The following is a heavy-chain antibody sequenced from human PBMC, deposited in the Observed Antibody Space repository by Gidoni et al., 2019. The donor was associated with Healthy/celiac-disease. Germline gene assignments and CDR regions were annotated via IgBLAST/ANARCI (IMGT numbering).Heavy chain of an antibody. D-gene: IGHD3-3*01. CDR2: IFSNDEK. J-gene: IGHJ6*02. V-gene: IGHV2-26*01. CDR3: ARSYDFWSGYWGSYYYYGMDV. CDR1: GFSLSNARMG. Sequence: QVTLKESGPVLVKPTETLTLTCTVTGFSLSNARMGVRWIRQPPGKALEWVAHIFSNDEKYNNTSLKSRLTISKDTSKSQVVLTMTNMDPVDTATYYCARSYDFWSGYWGSYYYYGMDVWGQGTTVTVSS.